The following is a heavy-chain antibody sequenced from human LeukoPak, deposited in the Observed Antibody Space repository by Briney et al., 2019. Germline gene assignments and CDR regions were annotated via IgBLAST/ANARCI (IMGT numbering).Heavy chain of an antibody. Sequence: PGGSLRLSCTASGFTFGDYAMSWVRQAPGKGLEWVGFIRSKAYGGTTEYAASVKGRFTISRDDSKSIAYLQMNSLKTEDTAVYYCTRDLDYGDEAYWGKGTTVTVSS. V-gene: IGHV3-49*04. CDR3: TRDLDYGDEAY. CDR2: IRSKAYGGTT. D-gene: IGHD4-17*01. J-gene: IGHJ6*04. CDR1: GFTFGDYA.